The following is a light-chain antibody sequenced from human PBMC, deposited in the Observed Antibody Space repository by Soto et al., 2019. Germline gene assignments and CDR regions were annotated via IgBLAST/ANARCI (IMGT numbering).Light chain of an antibody. V-gene: IGLV9-49*01. CDR2: VGTGGIVG. J-gene: IGLJ2*01. CDR3: GAEHGSGSNFFVV. CDR1: SGYSNYK. Sequence: QSALTQPPSASASLGASVTLTCTLSSGYSNYKVDWYQQRPGKGPRFVMRVGTGGIVGSKGDGIPDRFSVLGSGLNRYLTIKNIQEEDESDYHCGAEHGSGSNFFVVFGGGTKLTVL.